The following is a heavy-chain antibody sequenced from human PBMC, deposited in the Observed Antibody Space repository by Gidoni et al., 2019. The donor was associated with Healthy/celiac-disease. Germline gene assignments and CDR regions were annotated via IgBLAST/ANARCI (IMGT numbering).Heavy chain of an antibody. CDR2: IYYSGST. Sequence: QVQLQESGPGLVKPSHTLSLTCTVSGGSISSGGYYWSWIRQQPGKGLEWIGYIYYSGSTYYNPSLKSRVTISVDTSKNQFSLKLSSVTAADTAVYYCASLTVGGYYFDYWGQGTLVTVSS. J-gene: IGHJ4*02. CDR3: ASLTVGGYYFDY. V-gene: IGHV4-31*03. CDR1: GGSISSGGYY. D-gene: IGHD3-16*01.